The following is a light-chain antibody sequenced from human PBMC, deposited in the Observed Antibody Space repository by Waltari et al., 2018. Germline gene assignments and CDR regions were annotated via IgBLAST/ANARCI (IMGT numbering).Light chain of an antibody. CDR1: KDISHY. CDR2: DVS. CDR3: QQYDNVPR. V-gene: IGKV1-33*01. J-gene: IGKJ4*01. Sequence: DIQMTQSPSSLSASVGDRVTITCHASKDISHYLNWYQQKRGRAPKLLISDVSNLQRGVPSRFSGSGSGTDFTFTISSLQPEDIATYYCQQYDNVPRFGGGTKVEIK.